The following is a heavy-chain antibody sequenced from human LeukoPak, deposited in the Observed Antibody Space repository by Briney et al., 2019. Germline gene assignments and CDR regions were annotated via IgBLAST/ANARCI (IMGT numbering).Heavy chain of an antibody. CDR1: GYTFTDYY. CDR2: VDPEDGET. V-gene: IGHV1-69-2*01. Sequence: ASVKVSCKVSGYTFTDYYMHWVQQAPGKGLEGMGLVDPEDGETIYAEKFQGRVTITADTSTDTAYMELSSLRSEDTAVYYCATARGAMIVVGPPDYWGQGTLVTVSS. D-gene: IGHD3-22*01. J-gene: IGHJ4*02. CDR3: ATARGAMIVVGPPDY.